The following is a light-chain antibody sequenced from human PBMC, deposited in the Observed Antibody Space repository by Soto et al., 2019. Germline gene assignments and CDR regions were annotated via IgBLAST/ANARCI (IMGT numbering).Light chain of an antibody. Sequence: EIVMTQSPATLSVSPGERATLSCRASQSVSSNLAWYQQKPGQAPRLLIYGASSRATGIPDRFRGSGSGTDFTLTISRLEPEDFAVYYCQHYETFGQGTKVDIK. V-gene: IGKV3-20*01. CDR1: QSVSSN. J-gene: IGKJ1*01. CDR2: GAS. CDR3: QHYET.